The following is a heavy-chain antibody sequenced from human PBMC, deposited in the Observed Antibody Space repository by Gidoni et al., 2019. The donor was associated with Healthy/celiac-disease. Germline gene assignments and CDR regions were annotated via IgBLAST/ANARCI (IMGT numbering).Heavy chain of an antibody. V-gene: IGHV3-7*01. CDR2: IKQDGSEE. Sequence: EVQLVVSGGGLVQPGGSLRLSCAASGLSFSSYWMSWFRQAPGKGLEWVANIKQDGSEEDYVDSVKGRFTISRDNAKNSLYLQMNSLRAEGTAVYYCARTSRGYDAFDIWGQGTMVTVSS. J-gene: IGHJ3*02. CDR3: ARTSRGYDAFDI. CDR1: GLSFSSYW. D-gene: IGHD5-12*01.